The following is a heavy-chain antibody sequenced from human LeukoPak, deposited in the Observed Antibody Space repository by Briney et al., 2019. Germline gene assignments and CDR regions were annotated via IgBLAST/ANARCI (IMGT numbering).Heavy chain of an antibody. Sequence: ASVQVTCKASGHTFSNYGTSWVGPPPGRGVEGLGWIIGYNDNTKYALKFQGRVTMTTDKSTSTAYMEVESLRSDDTAVYYCATGEGSSWQFDYWGQGTLVTVSS. CDR2: IIGYNDNT. V-gene: IGHV1-18*01. CDR3: ATGEGSSWQFDY. J-gene: IGHJ4*02. CDR1: GHTFSNYG. D-gene: IGHD6-13*01.